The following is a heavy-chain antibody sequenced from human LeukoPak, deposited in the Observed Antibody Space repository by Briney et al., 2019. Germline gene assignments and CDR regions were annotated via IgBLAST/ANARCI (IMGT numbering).Heavy chain of an antibody. Sequence: ASVKVSCTASGYTFTSYYMHWVRQAPGQGLEWMGIINSSGGSTSYAQKFQGRVTMTRDTSTSTVYMELSSLRSEDTAVYYCARDFRGQQLLSWGQGTLVTVSS. CDR2: INSSGGST. J-gene: IGHJ5*02. V-gene: IGHV1-46*01. D-gene: IGHD6-13*01. CDR3: ARDFRGQQLLS. CDR1: GYTFTSYY.